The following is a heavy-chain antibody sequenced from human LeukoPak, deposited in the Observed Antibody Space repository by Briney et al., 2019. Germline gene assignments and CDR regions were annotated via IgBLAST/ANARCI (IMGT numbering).Heavy chain of an antibody. CDR1: GGSISSYY. CDR3: ARDSDIAAAGTFDY. J-gene: IGHJ4*02. Sequence: SETLSLTCTVSGGSISSYYWSWIRQPPGKGLEWIGYIYYSGTTNYNPSLKSRVTISVDTSKNQFSLKLSSVTAADTAVYYCARDSDIAAAGTFDYWGQGTLVTVSS. D-gene: IGHD6-13*01. CDR2: IYYSGTT. V-gene: IGHV4-59*12.